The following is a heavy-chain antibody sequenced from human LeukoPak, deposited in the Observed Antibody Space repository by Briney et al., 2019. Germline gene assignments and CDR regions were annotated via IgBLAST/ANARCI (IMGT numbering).Heavy chain of an antibody. CDR1: GGSFSGYY. CDR2: INHSGST. Sequence: PSETLSLTCAVYGGSFSGYYWSWIRQPPGKGLEWIGEINHSGSTNYNPSLKGRVTISVDTSKNQLSLKLSSVTAADTAVYYCARVYCSSSSCNNWFDPWGQGTLVTVSS. D-gene: IGHD2-2*01. V-gene: IGHV4-34*01. J-gene: IGHJ5*02. CDR3: ARVYCSSSSCNNWFDP.